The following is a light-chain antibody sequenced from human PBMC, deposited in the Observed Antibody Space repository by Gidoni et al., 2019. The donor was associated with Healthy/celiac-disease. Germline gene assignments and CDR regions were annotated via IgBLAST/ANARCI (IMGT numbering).Light chain of an antibody. J-gene: IGKJ1*01. V-gene: IGKV3-20*01. CDR1: QGVSSCY. Sequence: IVLTQSPGTLSLSPGERSTLSGRARQGVSSCYLAWYPQTPGQAPRLLIYGASSRATGIPDRFSGSGSGTDFTLTSSSLEPEDFAVYYCQQYGSSPRTFGQGTKVEIK. CDR2: GAS. CDR3: QQYGSSPRT.